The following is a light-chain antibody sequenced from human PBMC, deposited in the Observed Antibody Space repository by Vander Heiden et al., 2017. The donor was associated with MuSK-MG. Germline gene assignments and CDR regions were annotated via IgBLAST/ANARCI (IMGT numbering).Light chain of an antibody. V-gene: IGLV1-40*01. CDR1: STNIGAGYD. CDR3: QSYDRSLSDVV. Sequence: QPVLTQPPSASAAPGPRVTISCVGASTNIGAGYDVHWYKHLPGAAPTLLIYGATNRPSGVPARVSGAKSDASASLTITGLQAEDEADYFCQSYDRSLSDVVFGGGTKVTVL. CDR2: GAT. J-gene: IGLJ2*01.